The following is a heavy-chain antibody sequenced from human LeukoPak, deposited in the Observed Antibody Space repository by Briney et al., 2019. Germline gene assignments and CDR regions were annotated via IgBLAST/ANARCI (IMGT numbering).Heavy chain of an antibody. CDR2: INNSGSII. D-gene: IGHD6-19*01. J-gene: IGHJ4*02. Sequence: AGGSLRLSCTGSGFTFSDYEMNWVRQAPGKGLEWISYINNSGSIIYYADSVKGRFTISRDNAKNSLFLQMHSLRAEDTAVYYCARGPSVGSGWSPDYWGQGTLVTVSS. CDR1: GFTFSDYE. V-gene: IGHV3-48*03. CDR3: ARGPSVGSGWSPDY.